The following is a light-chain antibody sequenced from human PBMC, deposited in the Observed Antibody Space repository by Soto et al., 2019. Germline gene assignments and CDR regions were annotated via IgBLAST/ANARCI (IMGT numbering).Light chain of an antibody. J-gene: IGKJ1*01. CDR1: QSVSSSY. CDR3: REYGSSPLT. Sequence: EVVLAQSPGTLSLSPGERATLSCRASQSVSSSYLAWYQQKLGQAPRLLIYGASFRATGIPDRFSGSGSGTGFTLTINRLEPEDYTVYYCREYGSSPLTFGQGTKVEIK. V-gene: IGKV3-20*01. CDR2: GAS.